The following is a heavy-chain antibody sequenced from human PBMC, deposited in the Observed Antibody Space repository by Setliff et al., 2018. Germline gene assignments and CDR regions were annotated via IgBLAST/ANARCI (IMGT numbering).Heavy chain of an antibody. CDR3: AREDWNGNAFDI. V-gene: IGHV4-4*07. J-gene: IGHJ3*02. Sequence: SETLSLTCTVSGGSTNNYHWTWIRQPAGKGLEWIGRLYPSGNTNYNPSLKRRVNMSADSSKNNLSLRLKYVTAADTAVYYCAREDWNGNAFDIWGPGTMVTVSS. CDR2: LYPSGNT. CDR1: GGSTNNYH. D-gene: IGHD1-1*01.